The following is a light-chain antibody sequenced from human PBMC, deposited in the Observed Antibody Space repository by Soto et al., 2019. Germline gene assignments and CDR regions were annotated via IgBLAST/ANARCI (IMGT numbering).Light chain of an antibody. Sequence: DIQMTQSPSTLSASVGDRVTITCRASQSLSSWLAWYQQKPGKAPKLLIYKASSLESGVPSRFSVSGSGTEFTLSISSLQPDDFASYYCQQSNSYYILGQGSKLEIK. CDR3: QQSNSYYI. CDR2: KAS. CDR1: QSLSSW. V-gene: IGKV1-5*03. J-gene: IGKJ2*01.